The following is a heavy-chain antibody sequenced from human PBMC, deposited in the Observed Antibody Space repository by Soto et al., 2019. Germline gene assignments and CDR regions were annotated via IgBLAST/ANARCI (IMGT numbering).Heavy chain of an antibody. Sequence: GGSLRLSCAASGFTFSYYALHWVRRAPGKGLEWVSSISGIRDYIRYADSVKGRFTISRDNAKTSLYLQMNSLTAEDTAVYYCAREGVHNYNEYYFDYWGQGTLVTVSS. CDR1: GFTFSYYA. CDR3: AREGVHNYNEYYFDY. J-gene: IGHJ4*02. V-gene: IGHV3-21*06. CDR2: ISGIRDYI. D-gene: IGHD3-22*01.